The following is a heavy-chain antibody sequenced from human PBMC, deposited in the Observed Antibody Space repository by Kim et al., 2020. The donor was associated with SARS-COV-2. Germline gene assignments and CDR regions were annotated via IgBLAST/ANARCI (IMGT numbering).Heavy chain of an antibody. CDR1: GFTVSSNY. CDR3: ASMILTYDFWSGYYWI. Sequence: GGSLRLSCAASGFTVSSNYMSWFRQAPGKGLEWVSVIYSGGSTYYADSVKGRFTISRDNSKNTLYLQMNSLRAEDTAVYYCASMILTYDFWSGYYWIWGQGTLVTVSS. CDR2: IYSGGST. J-gene: IGHJ4*02. V-gene: IGHV3-53*01. D-gene: IGHD3-3*01.